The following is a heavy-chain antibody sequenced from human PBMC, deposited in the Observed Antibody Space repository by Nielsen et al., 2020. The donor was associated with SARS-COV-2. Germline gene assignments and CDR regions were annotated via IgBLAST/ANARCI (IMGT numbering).Heavy chain of an antibody. J-gene: IGHJ3*02. V-gene: IGHV4-39*07. CDR3: AREGAWKAFDI. Sequence: SETLSLTCTVSGGSISSKGYYWSWIRQPPGKGLEWIATIYYSGTTYYNPSLKSRVTISVDTSKNQFSLKLTSVPAADTAVYYCAREGAWKAFDIWGQGTMVTVSS. D-gene: IGHD1-1*01. CDR1: GGSISSKGYY. CDR2: IYYSGTT.